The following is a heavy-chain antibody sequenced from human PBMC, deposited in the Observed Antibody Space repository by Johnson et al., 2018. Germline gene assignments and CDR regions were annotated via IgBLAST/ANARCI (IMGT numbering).Heavy chain of an antibody. D-gene: IGHD6-19*01. CDR1: GFTFSRYG. V-gene: IGHV3-33*01. CDR3: ARDRAVAGPYYYYYMDV. J-gene: IGHJ6*03. Sequence: VQLVESGGGVVQXGRSXRLXCAASGFTFSRYGMHWVRQAPGKGLEWVAVIWAVGSNTYYADSVKGRFTISRDNSKNTLYLQMNSQRAEDTAVYDCARDRAVAGPYYYYYMDVWGKGTTVTVSS. CDR2: IWAVGSNT.